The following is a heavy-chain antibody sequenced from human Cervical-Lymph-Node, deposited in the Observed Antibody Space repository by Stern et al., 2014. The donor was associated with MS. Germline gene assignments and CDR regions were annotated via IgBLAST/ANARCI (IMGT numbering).Heavy chain of an antibody. J-gene: IGHJ6*02. D-gene: IGHD2-2*01. CDR2: IHYSGST. CDR3: ARLSPGYGIVVVAAVSDYYGMDV. Sequence: VQLVESGPGLVKPSETLSLTCTVSGGSISSYFWSWIRQPPGKGLEWIGNIHYSGSTNYNPSLKSRVTISVDKSKNLFSLKLSSVTAADTAVYYCARLSPGYGIVVVAAVSDYYGMDVWGQGTTVTVSS. V-gene: IGHV4-59*08. CDR1: GGSISSYF.